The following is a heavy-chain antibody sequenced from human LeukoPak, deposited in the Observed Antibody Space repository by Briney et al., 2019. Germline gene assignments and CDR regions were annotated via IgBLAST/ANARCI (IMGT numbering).Heavy chain of an antibody. J-gene: IGHJ4*02. Sequence: GGSLRLSCTASGFTFSNYFMHWVRQVPGEGPVWVSRITGDGSSTSYADSVKGRFTISRDNAKNTLYLQMNSLRAEDTAVYYCARVAGSCYDYWGQGTLVTVSS. CDR3: ARVAGSCYDY. CDR1: GFTFSNYF. CDR2: ITGDGSST. V-gene: IGHV3-74*01. D-gene: IGHD2-15*01.